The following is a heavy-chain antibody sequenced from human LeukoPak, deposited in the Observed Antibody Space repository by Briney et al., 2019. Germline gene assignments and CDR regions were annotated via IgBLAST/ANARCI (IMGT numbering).Heavy chain of an antibody. V-gene: IGHV4-4*02. Sequence: TGGSLRLSCAASGFTSSTYAMSWVRQPPGKGLEWIGEIYHSGSTNYNPSLKSRVTISVDKSKNQFSLKLSSVTAADTAVYYCARNYYDSSGYYYGIYYFDYWGQGTLVTVSS. D-gene: IGHD3-22*01. CDR3: ARNYYDSSGYYYGIYYFDY. CDR1: GFTSSTYAM. J-gene: IGHJ4*02. CDR2: IYHSGST.